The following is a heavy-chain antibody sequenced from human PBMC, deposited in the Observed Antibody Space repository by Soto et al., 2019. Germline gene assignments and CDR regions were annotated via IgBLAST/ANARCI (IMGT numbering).Heavy chain of an antibody. V-gene: IGHV4-59*12. D-gene: IGHD2-2*01. Sequence: PSETLSLTCTVSGGSISSYYWSWIRQPPGKGLEWIGYIYYSGSTNYNPSLKSRVTISVDASKNQFSLKLSSVTAADTAVYYCARGGEDIVVVPAAAHFDYWGQGTLVTVSS. CDR1: GGSISSYY. J-gene: IGHJ4*02. CDR2: IYYSGST. CDR3: ARGGEDIVVVPAAAHFDY.